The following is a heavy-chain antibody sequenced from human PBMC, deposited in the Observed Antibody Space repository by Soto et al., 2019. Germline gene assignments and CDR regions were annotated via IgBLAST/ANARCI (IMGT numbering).Heavy chain of an antibody. V-gene: IGHV3-74*01. CDR1: GFTFSSYS. CDR3: ARDGGYCSSTSCYPYYYYYGMDV. CDR2: INSDRSST. Sequence: WGSLRLSCAASGFTFSSYSRHWVRPAPRKRLVWVSRINSDRSSTSYADSVKGRFTISRDNAKNTLYLQMNSLRAEDTAVYYSARDGGYCSSTSCYPYYYYYGMDVWGQGNTVTV. D-gene: IGHD2-2*01. J-gene: IGHJ6*02.